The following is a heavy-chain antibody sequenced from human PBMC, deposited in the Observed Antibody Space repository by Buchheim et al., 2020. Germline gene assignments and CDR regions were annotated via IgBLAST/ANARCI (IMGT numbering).Heavy chain of an antibody. V-gene: IGHV3-33*01. D-gene: IGHD5-18*01. Sequence: QVQLVESGGGVVQPGRSLRLSCAASGFTFSSYGMHWVRQAPGKGLEWVAVIWYDGSNKYYADSVKGRFTISRDNSKNTLYLQMNSRRAEDTAVYYCAREIAMWIQLWSFDYWGQGTL. CDR1: GFTFSSYG. CDR2: IWYDGSNK. J-gene: IGHJ4*02. CDR3: AREIAMWIQLWSFDY.